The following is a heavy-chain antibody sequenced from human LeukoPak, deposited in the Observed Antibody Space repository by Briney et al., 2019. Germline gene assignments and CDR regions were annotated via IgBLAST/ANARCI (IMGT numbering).Heavy chain of an antibody. V-gene: IGHV1-18*01. CDR1: GYTFTTYS. Sequence: ASVTVSSKASGYTFTTYSLAWVRQAPGQSLEWMGWISVNNGGTNYAQSFQDRVTLTRDTSTNTAYLELRSLRSDDTAIIYCATATQPRGYFLHWGQGTLVTVSS. CDR3: ATATQPRGYFLH. J-gene: IGHJ1*01. CDR2: ISVNNGGT. D-gene: IGHD2-2*01.